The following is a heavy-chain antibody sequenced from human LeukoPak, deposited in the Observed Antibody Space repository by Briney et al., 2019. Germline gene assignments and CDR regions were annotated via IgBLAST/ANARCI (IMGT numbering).Heavy chain of an antibody. V-gene: IGHV3-21*01. CDR1: GVTFSSYS. J-gene: IGHJ4*02. D-gene: IGHD3-10*01. Sequence: PGGALRLSCAASGVTFSSYSMSWGRQAPGEGVEWGSSISSSRSYIYYADSVKSGVTISRDKDKKSLCMQIKRVRAEGTGGYYWARAPTDYYGSGSSGIFDYWGQGTLVTVSS. CDR2: ISSSRSYI. CDR3: ARAPTDYYGSGSSGIFDY.